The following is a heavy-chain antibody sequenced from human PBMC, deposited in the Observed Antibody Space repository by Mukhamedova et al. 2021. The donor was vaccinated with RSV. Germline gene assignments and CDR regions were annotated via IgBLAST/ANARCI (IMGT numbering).Heavy chain of an antibody. CDR3: ARKGSSGYPIDY. J-gene: IGHJ4*02. Sequence: GWISAYNGNTNYAQKLQGRVTMTTDTSTSTAYMEPRSLRSDDTAVYYCARKGSSGYPIDYWGQGTLVTVSS. CDR2: ISAYNGNT. D-gene: IGHD3-22*01. V-gene: IGHV1-18*01.